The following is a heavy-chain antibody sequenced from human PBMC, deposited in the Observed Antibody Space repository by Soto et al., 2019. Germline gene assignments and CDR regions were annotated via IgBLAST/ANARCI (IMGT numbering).Heavy chain of an antibody. CDR3: ARGAKRYCSGASCAPYYYYGMEV. J-gene: IGHJ6*02. V-gene: IGHV4-30-4*01. D-gene: IGHD2-15*01. Sequence: PSETLSLTCTVSVGSISSGDYYLSWIRQPPGKGLEWIGYIYYSGSTYYNPSLKSRVTISLDTSKNQFSLKLSSVTAADTAVYHCARGAKRYCSGASCAPYYYYGMEVWGQGTTVTVSS. CDR2: IYYSGST. CDR1: VGSISSGDYY.